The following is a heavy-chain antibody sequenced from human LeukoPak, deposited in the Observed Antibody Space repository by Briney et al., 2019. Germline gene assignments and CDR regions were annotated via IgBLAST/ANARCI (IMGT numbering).Heavy chain of an antibody. J-gene: IGHJ4*02. V-gene: IGHV3-49*02. D-gene: IGHD3-22*01. CDR2: AFGFTF. Sequence: AFGFTFEYAASVKGRFTISRDDSKSIAYLQMNSLKTEDTAVYYCARANSFDSSGYYFDYWGQGTLVTVSS. CDR3: ARANSFDSSGYYFDY.